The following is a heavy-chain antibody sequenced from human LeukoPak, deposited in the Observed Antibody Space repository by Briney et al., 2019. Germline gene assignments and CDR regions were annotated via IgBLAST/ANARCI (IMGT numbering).Heavy chain of an antibody. CDR1: GFTFSSNW. Sequence: GGSLRLSCAASGFTFSSNWMHWVRQAPGKGLVWVSRINEDGSTTNYADSVKGRSTIFRDNAKNTLYLQMNSLRAEDTAVYSCARGYCTSSSCYNDYWGQGTLVTVSS. D-gene: IGHD2-2*02. CDR2: INEDGSTT. CDR3: ARGYCTSSSCYNDY. V-gene: IGHV3-74*01. J-gene: IGHJ4*02.